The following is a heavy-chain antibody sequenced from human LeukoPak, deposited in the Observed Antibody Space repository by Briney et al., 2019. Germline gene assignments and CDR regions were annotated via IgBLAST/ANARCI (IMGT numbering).Heavy chain of an antibody. J-gene: IGHJ4*02. Sequence: SETLSLTCTVSGGSISSYYWSWIRQPPGKGLEWIGYIYYSGSTYYNPSLKSRVTISVDTSKNQFSLKLSSVTAADTAVYYCARHVIYYYDSNEIDYWGQGTLVTVSS. CDR3: ARHVIYYYDSNEIDY. D-gene: IGHD3-22*01. V-gene: IGHV4-59*08. CDR2: IYYSGST. CDR1: GGSISSYY.